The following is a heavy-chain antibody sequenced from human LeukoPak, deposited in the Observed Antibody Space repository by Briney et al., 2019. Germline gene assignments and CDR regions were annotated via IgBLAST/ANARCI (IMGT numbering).Heavy chain of an antibody. V-gene: IGHV4-59*01. CDR3: ARPLRDLRSGPFDP. J-gene: IGHJ5*02. Sequence: SETLSLTCTVSGDSISSYYWSWIRQPPGKGLEWIGYINYSGNTNYNPSLKSRVTISIDTSKNQFSLKLNSVTSADTAVYYCARPLRDLRSGPFDPWGQGTLVTVSS. D-gene: IGHD3-3*01. CDR1: GDSISSYY. CDR2: INYSGNT.